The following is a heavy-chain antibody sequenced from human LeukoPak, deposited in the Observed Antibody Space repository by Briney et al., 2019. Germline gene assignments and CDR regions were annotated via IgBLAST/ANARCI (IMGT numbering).Heavy chain of an antibody. CDR1: GFTFNKFW. J-gene: IGHJ4*02. Sequence: PGGSLRLSCAASGFTFNKFWMTWVRQAPGKGLEWVANINDDGKEKYYVDSVKGRFSISRDSAKRSLYLQMNSLRAEDTAIYYCARARSDYGEAACWGQGTLVTVPS. CDR3: ARARSDYGEAAC. CDR2: INDDGKEK. D-gene: IGHD4-17*01. V-gene: IGHV3-7*01.